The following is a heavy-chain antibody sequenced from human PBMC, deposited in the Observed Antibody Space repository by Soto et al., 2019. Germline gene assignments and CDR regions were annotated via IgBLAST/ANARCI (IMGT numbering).Heavy chain of an antibody. J-gene: IGHJ4*02. CDR1: GFTFSSYA. D-gene: IGHD6-19*01. Sequence: QVQLVESGGGVVQPGRSLRLSCAASGFTFSSYAMHWVRQAPGKGLEWVAVISYDGSNKYYADSVKGRFTSSRDNSKNTLYLQMNSLRAEDTAVYYCARDGAGSGGGLDYWGQGTLVTVSS. V-gene: IGHV3-30-3*01. CDR2: ISYDGSNK. CDR3: ARDGAGSGGGLDY.